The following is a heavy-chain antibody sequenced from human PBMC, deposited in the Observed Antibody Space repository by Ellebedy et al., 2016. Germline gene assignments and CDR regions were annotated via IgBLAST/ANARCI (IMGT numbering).Heavy chain of an antibody. CDR3: AVRAIRGSGSRYYFDY. Sequence: SGPTLVKPTQTLTLTCTFSGFSLSTSGVGVGWIRQPPGKALEWLALIYWDDDKRYRPFLKSRLTITKDTSKNQVVLTMTNMDPVDTATYYCAVRAIRGSGSRYYFDYWGQGTLVTVSS. V-gene: IGHV2-5*02. D-gene: IGHD3-10*01. J-gene: IGHJ4*02. CDR2: IYWDDDK. CDR1: GFSLSTSGVG.